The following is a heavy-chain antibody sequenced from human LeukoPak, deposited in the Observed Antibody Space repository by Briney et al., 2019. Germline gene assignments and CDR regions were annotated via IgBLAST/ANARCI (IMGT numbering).Heavy chain of an antibody. Sequence: GGSLRLSCAASGFTFSSYAMSWVRQAPGKGLEWVSAISGSGGSTYYADSVEGRFTISRDNSKNTLYLQMNSLRAEDTAVYYCAKNQHGGNSGFDYWGQGTLVTVSS. CDR1: GFTFSSYA. V-gene: IGHV3-23*01. CDR3: AKNQHGGNSGFDY. J-gene: IGHJ4*02. CDR2: ISGSGGST. D-gene: IGHD4-23*01.